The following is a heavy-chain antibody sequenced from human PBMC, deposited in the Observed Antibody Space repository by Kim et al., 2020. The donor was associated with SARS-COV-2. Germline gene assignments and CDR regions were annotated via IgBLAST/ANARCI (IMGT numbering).Heavy chain of an antibody. CDR2: IYSGNKT. CDR3: ATNIVAAGLV. Sequence: GGSLRLFCAASGFTVSSNYMSWLRQAPGKGLEWLSVIYSGNKTYYVESVKGRFTISRDNSKNTLYLQMSSLRVEDTAVYYCATNIVAAGLVWGQGSLVTV. CDR1: GFTVSSNY. D-gene: IGHD6-13*01. J-gene: IGHJ4*02. V-gene: IGHV3-66*01.